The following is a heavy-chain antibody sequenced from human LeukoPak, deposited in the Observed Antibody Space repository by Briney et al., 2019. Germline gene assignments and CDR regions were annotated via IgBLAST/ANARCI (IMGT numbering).Heavy chain of an antibody. CDR2: IAASVVST. CDR3: ARGYSSGDTSMDY. J-gene: IGHJ4*02. CDR1: GFSFSNYG. Sequence: PGGSLRLSCAASGFSFSNYGMDWVRQAPGKGLEWVSGIAASVVSTHYADSVKGRFAISRDNSKNTLHLQMSSLRAEDTAIYYCARGYSSGDTSMDYWGRGTLVTVS. D-gene: IGHD5-18*01. V-gene: IGHV3-23*01.